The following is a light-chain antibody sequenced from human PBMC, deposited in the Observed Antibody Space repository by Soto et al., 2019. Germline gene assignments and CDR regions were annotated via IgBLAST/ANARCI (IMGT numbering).Light chain of an antibody. CDR3: SSYTSSSTSKV. V-gene: IGLV2-14*01. CDR2: DVS. Sequence: QSALTQPASVSGSPGQSITISCTGTSSDVGGYNYVSWYQQHPGTAPKLMIYDVSNRPSGVSNRFSGSKSGNTASLTISGLQAEDEADYYCSSYTSSSTSKVFGGGTQVTVL. J-gene: IGLJ2*01. CDR1: SSDVGGYNY.